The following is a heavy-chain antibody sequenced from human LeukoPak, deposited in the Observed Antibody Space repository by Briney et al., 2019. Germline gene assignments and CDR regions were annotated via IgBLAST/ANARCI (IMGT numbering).Heavy chain of an antibody. CDR1: GGSISSYY. CDR3: ARDSRRELLHAFDI. D-gene: IGHD1-26*01. CDR2: IYYSGGT. V-gene: IGHV4-59*01. Sequence: SETLSLTCTVSGGSISSYYGSWLRQPPGKGLEWIGYIYYSGGTNYNPSLKSRVTISIDTSKNQFSLKLSSVTAADTAVYYCARDSRRELLHAFDIWGQGTMVTVSS. J-gene: IGHJ3*02.